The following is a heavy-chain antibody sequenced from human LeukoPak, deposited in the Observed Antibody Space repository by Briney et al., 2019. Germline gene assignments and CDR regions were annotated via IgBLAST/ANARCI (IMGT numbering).Heavy chain of an antibody. CDR3: ARAHSYYYDSSGYPLFDN. CDR1: GGTFSSYA. D-gene: IGHD3-22*01. Sequence: SVKVSCKASGGTFSSYAISWVRQAPGQGLEWMGRIIPILGIANYAQKFQGRVTITADKSTSTAYMELSSLRSEDTAVYYCARAHSYYYDSSGYPLFDNWGQGTLVTVSS. CDR2: IIPILGIA. V-gene: IGHV1-69*04. J-gene: IGHJ4*02.